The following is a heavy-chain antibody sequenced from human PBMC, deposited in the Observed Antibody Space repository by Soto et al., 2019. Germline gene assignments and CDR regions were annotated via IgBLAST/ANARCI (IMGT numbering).Heavy chain of an antibody. CDR3: AKDRATSDV. Sequence: PGGSLRLSCAASGFIFSNFAMSWVRQAPGKGLEWVSAISGSGGSTYYADSVKGRSTISRDNSKNMLYVQMNSLRVEDTAVYYCAKDRATSDVWGQGTTVTVSS. CDR2: ISGSGGST. J-gene: IGHJ6*02. CDR1: GFIFSNFA. V-gene: IGHV3-23*01.